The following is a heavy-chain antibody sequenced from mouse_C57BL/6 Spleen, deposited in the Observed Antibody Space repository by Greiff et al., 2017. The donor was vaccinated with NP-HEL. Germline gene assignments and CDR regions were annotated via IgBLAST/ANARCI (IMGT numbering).Heavy chain of an antibody. V-gene: IGHV1-76*01. CDR2: IYPGSGNT. CDR3: ARDDYDYDGGAY. Sequence: QVQLQQSGAELVRPGASVKLSCKASGYTFTDYYINWVKQRPGQGLEWIARIYPGSGNTYYNEKFKGKATLTAEKSSSTAYMQLSSLTSEDSAVYFCARDDYDYDGGAYWGQGTLVTVSA. J-gene: IGHJ3*01. CDR1: GYTFTDYY. D-gene: IGHD2-4*01.